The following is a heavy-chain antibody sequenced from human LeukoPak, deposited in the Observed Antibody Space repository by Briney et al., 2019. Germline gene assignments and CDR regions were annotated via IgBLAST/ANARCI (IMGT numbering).Heavy chain of an antibody. Sequence: SETLSLTCTVSGGSISSYYWSWIRQPAGKGLEWIGRIYTSGSTNYNPSLKSRVTMSVDTSKNQFSLRLSSVSAADTAVYYCARGLDRGNYYYMDVWGRGTTVIVSS. CDR3: ARGLDRGNYYYMDV. CDR2: IYTSGST. D-gene: IGHD3/OR15-3a*01. V-gene: IGHV4-4*07. J-gene: IGHJ6*03. CDR1: GGSISSYY.